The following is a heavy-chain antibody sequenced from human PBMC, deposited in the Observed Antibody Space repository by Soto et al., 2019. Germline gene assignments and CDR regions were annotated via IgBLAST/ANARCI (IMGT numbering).Heavy chain of an antibody. CDR1: GYTLTELS. CDR2: FDPEDGET. Sequence: ASVKVSCKVSGYTLTELSMHWVRQAPGKGLEWMGGFDPEDGETIYAQKFQGRVTMTEDTSTDTAYMELSSLRSEDTAVYYCATAMVRGVINSDHYYYYGMAVWGQGTTVTVSS. D-gene: IGHD3-10*01. J-gene: IGHJ6*02. V-gene: IGHV1-24*01. CDR3: ATAMVRGVINSDHYYYYGMAV.